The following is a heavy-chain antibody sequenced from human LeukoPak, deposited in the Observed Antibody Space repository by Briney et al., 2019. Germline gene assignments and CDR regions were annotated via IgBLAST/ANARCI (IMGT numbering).Heavy chain of an antibody. Sequence: GGSLRLSCAASGFTFSSYGMHCVRDAPGKGLEWVAFIWYDGSDKYYADSVKGRITISRDNSKNTVYLQMNSLRVEDTAVYYCARGSYVYWGQGTLVTVSS. V-gene: IGHV3-30*02. J-gene: IGHJ4*02. D-gene: IGHD1-26*01. CDR2: IWYDGSDK. CDR1: GFTFSSYG. CDR3: ARGSYVY.